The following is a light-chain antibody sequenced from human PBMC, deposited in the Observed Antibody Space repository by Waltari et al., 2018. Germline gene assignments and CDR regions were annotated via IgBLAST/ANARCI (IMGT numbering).Light chain of an antibody. CDR1: SRDVGAYNY. Sequence: QSDLTQPASVSGSPGQSIPISCTGTSRDVGAYNYVSWYQQHPGKAPKLMIYEVSNRPSGVSNRFSGSKSGNTASLTISGLQAEDEADYYCSSYTSSSTLVVFGGGTKLTVL. CDR3: SSYTSSSTLVV. CDR2: EVS. V-gene: IGLV2-14*01. J-gene: IGLJ2*01.